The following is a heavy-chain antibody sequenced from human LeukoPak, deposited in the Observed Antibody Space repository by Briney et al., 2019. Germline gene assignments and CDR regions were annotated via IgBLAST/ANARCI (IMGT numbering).Heavy chain of an antibody. CDR1: GYTLTELS. Sequence: ASVKVSCKVSGYTLTELSMHWVRRAPGKGLEWMGGFDPEDGETIYAQKFQGRVTMTEDTSTDTAYMELNSLRSEDTAVYYCATAITMVRGVISYFDYWGQGTLVTVSS. CDR2: FDPEDGET. V-gene: IGHV1-24*01. J-gene: IGHJ4*02. CDR3: ATAITMVRGVISYFDY. D-gene: IGHD3-10*01.